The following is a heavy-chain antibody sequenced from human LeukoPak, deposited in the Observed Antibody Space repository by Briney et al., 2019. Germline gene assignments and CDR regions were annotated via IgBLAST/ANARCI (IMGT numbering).Heavy chain of an antibody. V-gene: IGHV4-34*01. J-gene: IGHJ6*03. CDR1: GGSFSGYY. CDR3: ARATYYYGSGSYYKRYYYMDV. CDR2: INHSGST. D-gene: IGHD3-10*01. Sequence: SETLSLTCAVYGGSFSGYYWSRIRQPPGKGLEWIGEINHSGSTNYNPSLKSRVTISVDTSKNQFSLKLSSVTAADTAVYYCARATYYYGSGSYYKRYYYMDVWGKGTTVTISS.